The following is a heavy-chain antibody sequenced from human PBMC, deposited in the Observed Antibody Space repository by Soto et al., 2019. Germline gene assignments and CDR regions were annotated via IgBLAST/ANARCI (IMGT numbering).Heavy chain of an antibody. J-gene: IGHJ3*02. CDR1: GFTFSNAW. D-gene: IGHD3-22*01. Sequence: EVQLVESGGGLVKPGGSLRLSCAASGFTFSNAWMNWVRQAPGKGLEWVGRIKSKTDGGTTDYAAPVKGRFTISRDDSKNTLYLQMNSLKTEDTAVYYCTAERMIVVVRDAFDIWGQGTMVTVSS. V-gene: IGHV3-15*07. CDR3: TAERMIVVVRDAFDI. CDR2: IKSKTDGGTT.